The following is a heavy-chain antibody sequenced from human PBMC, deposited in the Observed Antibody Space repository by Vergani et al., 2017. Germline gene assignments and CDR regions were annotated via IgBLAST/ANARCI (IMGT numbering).Heavy chain of an antibody. Sequence: EVQLVQSGPEVKKPGDSLTISCQGFGFTFSSSWIGWVRQRPGKGLEWMGIIYPGDSETRYSPAFQGQVTISADRSKSTTFLTWSSLKASDTAVYYCARRQYVHSWVVSWFDPWGQGTQVTVSS. CDR1: GFTFSSSW. V-gene: IGHV5-51*01. J-gene: IGHJ5*02. CDR3: ARRQYVHSWVVSWFDP. CDR2: IYPGDSET. D-gene: IGHD2-21*01.